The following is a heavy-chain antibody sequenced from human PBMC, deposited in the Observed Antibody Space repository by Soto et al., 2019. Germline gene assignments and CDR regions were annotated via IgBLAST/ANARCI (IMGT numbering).Heavy chain of an antibody. CDR1: GFTFSSYA. CDR3: AKEGFLEWLLTGGYYYYYMDV. J-gene: IGHJ6*03. V-gene: IGHV3-23*01. D-gene: IGHD3-3*01. CDR2: ISGSGGST. Sequence: GGSLRLSCAASGFTFSSYAMSWVRQAPGKGLEWVSAISGSGGSTYYADSVKGRFTISRDNSKNTLYLQMNSLRAEDTAVYYCAKEGFLEWLLTGGYYYYYMDVWGKGTTVTVSS.